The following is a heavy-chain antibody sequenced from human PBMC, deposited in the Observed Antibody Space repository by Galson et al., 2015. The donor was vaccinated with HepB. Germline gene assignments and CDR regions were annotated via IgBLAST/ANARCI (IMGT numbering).Heavy chain of an antibody. V-gene: IGHV3-23*01. Sequence: SLRLSCAASGFTFSSYAMSWVRQAPGKGLEWVSTINGGGGDTYFADSVKGRFTISRDNSKNTLYLQMNRLRAEDTAVYYCAKLRGGSSGPPYGMAVRAQRTTVTVSS. D-gene: IGHD1-26*01. CDR2: INGGGGDT. J-gene: IGHJ6*02. CDR3: AKLRGGSSGPPYGMAV. CDR1: GFTFSSYA.